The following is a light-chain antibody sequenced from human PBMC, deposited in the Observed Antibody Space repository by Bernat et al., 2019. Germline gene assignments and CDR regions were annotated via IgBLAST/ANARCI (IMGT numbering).Light chain of an antibody. CDR3: KSRDYTGDLLL. CDR1: SLRTSL. Sequence: SSELAQDPDVSVALGQTVTLTCQGDSLRTSLASWYQQRPGQAPILLIFGENHRPSGTPDRFSASSSGTTASLTITGAQAGDEATCYCKSRDYTGDLLLFGGGTKLTVL. J-gene: IGLJ3*02. CDR2: GEN. V-gene: IGLV3-19*01.